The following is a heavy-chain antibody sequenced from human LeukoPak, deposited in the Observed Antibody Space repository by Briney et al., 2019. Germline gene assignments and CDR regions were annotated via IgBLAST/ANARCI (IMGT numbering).Heavy chain of an antibody. D-gene: IGHD3-3*01. CDR1: GFTFSSYS. CDR3: ARENVLRFLDWISEASWFDP. Sequence: PGGSLRLSCAASGFTFSSYSMNWVRQAPGKGLEWVSSISSSSSYIYYADSVKGRFTISRDNAKNSLYLQMNSLRAEDTAVYYCARENVLRFLDWISEASWFDPWGQGTLVTVSS. V-gene: IGHV3-21*01. CDR2: ISSSSSYI. J-gene: IGHJ5*02.